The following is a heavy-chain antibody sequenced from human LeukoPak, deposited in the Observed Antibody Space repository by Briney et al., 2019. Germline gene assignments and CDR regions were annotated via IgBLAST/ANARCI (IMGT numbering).Heavy chain of an antibody. D-gene: IGHD2-8*01. Sequence: PGGSLRLSCAASGFTLSSYWISWVRQAPGKGLEWVANIKQYGSEKYYVDSVKGRFTIPRDNPKNSLYLQMNSLRAEDTAVYYCARDPGVRLPYWGQGTLVTVSS. CDR2: IKQYGSEK. V-gene: IGHV3-7*01. CDR3: ARDPGVRLPY. J-gene: IGHJ4*02. CDR1: GFTLSSYW.